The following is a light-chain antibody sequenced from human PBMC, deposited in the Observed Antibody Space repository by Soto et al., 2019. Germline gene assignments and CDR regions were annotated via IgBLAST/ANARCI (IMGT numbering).Light chain of an antibody. CDR3: SSYTTSSTWV. Sequence: QSALTQPASVSGSPGQSITISCTGTSRDVGGYNYVSWHQQHPGKAPKVIITEVSNRPSGVSNRFSGSKSGNTASLTISGLRAEDEADYYCSSYTTSSTWVFGGGTKLTVL. CDR1: SRDVGGYNY. V-gene: IGLV2-14*01. CDR2: EVS. J-gene: IGLJ3*02.